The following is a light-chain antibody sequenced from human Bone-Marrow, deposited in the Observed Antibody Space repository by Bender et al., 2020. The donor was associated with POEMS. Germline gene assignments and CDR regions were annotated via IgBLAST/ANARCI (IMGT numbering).Light chain of an antibody. V-gene: IGLV2-23*02. Sequence: QSVLTQPPSASGTPGQSVTISCSGSSSNIGTNPVNWYQHHPHKAPKLILSEVNVRPSGVSDRFSGSKSGNTASLTISGLQAEDEADYYCCSYASSVTFAVVFGGGTKLTVL. CDR3: CSYASSVTFAVV. J-gene: IGLJ2*01. CDR1: SSNIGTNP. CDR2: EVN.